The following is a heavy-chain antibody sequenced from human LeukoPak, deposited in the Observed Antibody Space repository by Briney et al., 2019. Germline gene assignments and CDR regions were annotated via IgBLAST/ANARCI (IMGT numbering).Heavy chain of an antibody. CDR2: ISYDGSNK. J-gene: IGHJ6*02. D-gene: IGHD2-2*01. CDR3: AKDEAGYCSSTSCYYYYYGMDV. CDR1: GFTFSSFW. V-gene: IGHV3-30*18. Sequence: PGGSLRLSCEASGFTFSSFWMNWVRQAPGKGLEWVAVISYDGSNKYYADSVKGRFTISRDNSKNTLYLQMNSLRAEDTAVYYCAKDEAGYCSSTSCYYYYYGMDVWGQGTTVTVSS.